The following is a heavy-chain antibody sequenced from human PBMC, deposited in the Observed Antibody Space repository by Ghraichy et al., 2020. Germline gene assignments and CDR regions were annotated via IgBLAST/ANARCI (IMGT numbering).Heavy chain of an antibody. CDR1: GLTFSDSD. CDR2: ISRSGTTI. D-gene: IGHD3-10*01. CDR3: AREDITVLQGSLTTYGMDV. Sequence: GGSLRLSCAASGLTFSDSDMNWIRQAPGKGLEWISFISRSGTTIHYADSVKGRFTISRDDAKNSLYLQMNSLRAEDTAVYYCAREDITVLQGSLTTYGMDVWGPGTTVTVSS. V-gene: IGHV3-11*01. J-gene: IGHJ6*02.